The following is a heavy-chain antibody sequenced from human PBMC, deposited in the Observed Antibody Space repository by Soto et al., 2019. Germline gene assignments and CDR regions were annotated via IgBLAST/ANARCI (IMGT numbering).Heavy chain of an antibody. J-gene: IGHJ4*02. CDR3: TRETVAGITGLDY. Sequence: EVQLLESGGDLVQPGGSLRLSCAASGFNVGAFAVNWVRQAPGKGLEWVSGISVSDAFIYYADSVRGRFSISRDASENILYLQMTTLGVDDTALYYCTRETVAGITGLDYWGPGTLVTVSS. V-gene: IGHV3-23*01. CDR1: GFNVGAFA. CDR2: ISVSDAFI. D-gene: IGHD1-20*01.